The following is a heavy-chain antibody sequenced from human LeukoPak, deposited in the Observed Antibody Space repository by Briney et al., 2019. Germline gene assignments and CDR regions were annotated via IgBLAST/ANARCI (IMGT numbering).Heavy chain of an antibody. Sequence: PSETLSLTCTVSGGSISSYYWSWIRQPAGKGLEWIGRIYTSGSTNYNPSLKSRVTMSVDTSKNQSSLKLSSVTAADTAVYYCATGLGYCSSTSCYYAFDIWGQGTMVTVSS. CDR2: IYTSGST. D-gene: IGHD2-2*01. J-gene: IGHJ3*02. CDR1: GGSISSYY. V-gene: IGHV4-4*07. CDR3: ATGLGYCSSTSCYYAFDI.